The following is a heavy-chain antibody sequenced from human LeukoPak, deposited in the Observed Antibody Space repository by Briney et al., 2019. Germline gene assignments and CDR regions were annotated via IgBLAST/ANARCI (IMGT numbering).Heavy chain of an antibody. J-gene: IGHJ5*02. Sequence: SETLSLTCTVSGGPISSYYWSWIRQPPANPPQWIGYIYYSGSTNYNPSLKSRVTISVDTSKNQFSLKLSSVTAADTAVYYCARYGSGGNWFDPWGQGTLVTVSS. CDR1: GGPISSYY. V-gene: IGHV4-59*08. CDR3: ARYGSGGNWFDP. CDR2: IYYSGST. D-gene: IGHD3-10*01.